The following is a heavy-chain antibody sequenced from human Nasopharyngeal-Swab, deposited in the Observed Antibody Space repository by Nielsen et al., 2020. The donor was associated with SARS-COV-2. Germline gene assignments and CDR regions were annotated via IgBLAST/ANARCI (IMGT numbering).Heavy chain of an antibody. Sequence: ASVKVSCKASGYTFTSYYMHWVRQAPGQGLEWMGIINPSGGSTSYAQKFQGRVTMTRDTSTSTVYMELSSLRSEDTAVYYCARSTIAVAGRGISDYWGQGTLVTVSS. D-gene: IGHD6-19*01. V-gene: IGHV1-46*01. CDR3: ARSTIAVAGRGISDY. CDR2: INPSGGST. CDR1: GYTFTSYY. J-gene: IGHJ4*02.